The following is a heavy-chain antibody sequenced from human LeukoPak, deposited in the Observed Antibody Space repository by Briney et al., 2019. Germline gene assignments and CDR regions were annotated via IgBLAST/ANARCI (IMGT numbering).Heavy chain of an antibody. V-gene: IGHV3-23*01. Sequence: GGSLRLSCAASGFTFSSYAISWVRQAPGKGLEWVSAISGSGGSTYYAESVKGRFTISRDNSKNTQKLQMNSLRAEDTAVDYCAAGPVFYYWGQGTLGTVSS. J-gene: IGHJ4*01. CDR1: GFTFSSYA. CDR2: ISGSGGST. CDR3: AAGPVFYY.